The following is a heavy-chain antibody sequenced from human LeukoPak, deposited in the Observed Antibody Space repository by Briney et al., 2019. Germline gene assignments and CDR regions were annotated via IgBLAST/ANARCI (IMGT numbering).Heavy chain of an antibody. CDR1: GFTFTSSA. CDR3: AAGTQWELNYYYYGMDV. CDR2: IVVGSGNT. Sequence: SVKVSCKASGFTFTSSAVQWVRQARGQRLEWIGWIVVGSGNTNYAQKFQERVTITRDMSTSTAYMELSSLRSEDTAVYYCAAGTQWELNYYYYGMDVWGQGTTVTVSS. V-gene: IGHV1-58*01. J-gene: IGHJ6*02. D-gene: IGHD1-26*01.